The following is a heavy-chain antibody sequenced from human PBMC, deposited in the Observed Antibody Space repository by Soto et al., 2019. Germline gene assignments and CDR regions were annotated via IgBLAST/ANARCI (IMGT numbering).Heavy chain of an antibody. D-gene: IGHD3-10*01. CDR3: ARGSQGSGSYIEGVFDY. Sequence: QVQLQQWGAGLLKPSETLSLTCAVYGGSFSGYYWSWIRQPPGKGLEWIGEINHSGSTNYNPSLKSRVTISVDTSKNQFSLKLSSVTAADTAVYYCARGSQGSGSYIEGVFDYWGQGTLVTVSS. CDR2: INHSGST. CDR1: GGSFSGYY. V-gene: IGHV4-34*01. J-gene: IGHJ4*02.